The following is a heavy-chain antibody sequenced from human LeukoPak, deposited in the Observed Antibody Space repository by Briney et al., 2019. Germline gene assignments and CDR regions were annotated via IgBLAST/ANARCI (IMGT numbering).Heavy chain of an antibody. Sequence: ASVKVSCKASGYTLTGYYMHWVRQAPGQGLEWMGWINPNSGGTNYSQKFQVRVTMTRDTSISTAYMELSRLRSHDTAVYYYARDIPQLGNIVATSIPGPGLAPNYWGQGPLVTVSS. CDR3: ARDIPQLGNIVATSIPGPGLAPNY. V-gene: IGHV1-2*02. CDR2: INPNSGGT. J-gene: IGHJ4*02. D-gene: IGHD5-12*01. CDR1: GYTLTGYY.